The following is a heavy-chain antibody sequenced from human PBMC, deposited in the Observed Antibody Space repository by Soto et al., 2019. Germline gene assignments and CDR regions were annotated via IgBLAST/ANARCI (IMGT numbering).Heavy chain of an antibody. CDR3: ARNLASGYSSSWYSDY. D-gene: IGHD6-13*01. J-gene: IGHJ4*02. CDR1: GGSISSGDYY. CDR2: IYYSGST. V-gene: IGHV4-30-4*01. Sequence: SETLSLTCTVSGGSISSGDYYWSWIRQPPGKGLEWIGYIYYSGSTHYNPSLKSRVTISVDTSKNQFPLKLSSVTAADTAVYYCARNLASGYSSSWYSDYWGQGTLVTVSS.